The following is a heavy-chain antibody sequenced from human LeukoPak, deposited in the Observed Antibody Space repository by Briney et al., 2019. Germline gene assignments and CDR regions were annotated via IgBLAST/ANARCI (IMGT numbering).Heavy chain of an antibody. CDR2: IYHSGST. CDR3: ARATTVTHAGAFDF. CDR1: GASVSDSFYH. Sequence: KPSETLSLTCTVSGASVSDSFYHWVWIRQPPGKGLEWIGTIYHSGSTYYNRSLKSRIIISVDTSTNQFSLKLSSVTTADTAVYYCARATTVTHAGAFDFWGQGTLVAVSS. V-gene: IGHV4-39*01. D-gene: IGHD4-17*01. J-gene: IGHJ4*02.